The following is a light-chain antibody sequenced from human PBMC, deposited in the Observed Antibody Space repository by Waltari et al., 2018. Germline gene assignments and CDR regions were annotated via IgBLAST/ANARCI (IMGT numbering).Light chain of an antibody. J-gene: IGLJ3*02. CDR3: SSYTSSSTLRV. Sequence: QSALTQPASVSGPPGKSITTSCTGTSSAVGGDNYVSWYPQHPGKAPKLIIYEVSHQPSGVSNRFSGSKSGHTASLTISGLQAEDEADYYCSSYTSSSTLRVFGGGTKLTVL. CDR1: SSAVGGDNY. CDR2: EVS. V-gene: IGLV2-14*01.